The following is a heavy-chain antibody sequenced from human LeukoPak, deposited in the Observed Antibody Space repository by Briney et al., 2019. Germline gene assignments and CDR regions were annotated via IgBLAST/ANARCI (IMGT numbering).Heavy chain of an antibody. J-gene: IGHJ4*02. Sequence: GGSLRLSCAASGFTFSSYSMNWVRQAPGKGLEWVSFISSSRSYIYYADSVKGRFTISRDNAKNSLYLQMNSLRAEDTAVYYCARDPGYDYVWGSYKIDYWGQGTLVTVSS. D-gene: IGHD3-16*01. CDR2: ISSSRSYI. V-gene: IGHV3-21*01. CDR3: ARDPGYDYVWGSYKIDY. CDR1: GFTFSSYS.